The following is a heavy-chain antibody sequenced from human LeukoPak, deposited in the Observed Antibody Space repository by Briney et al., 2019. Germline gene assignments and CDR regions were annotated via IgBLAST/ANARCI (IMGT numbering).Heavy chain of an antibody. Sequence: GGSLRLSCAASGFTFSSYEMNWVRQAPGKGLEWVSYISSSGSTIYYADSVKGRFTISRDNAKNSLYLQMNSLRDEDTAVYYCARDDTAMVYYYYGMDVWGQGTTVTVSS. V-gene: IGHV3-48*03. J-gene: IGHJ6*02. CDR2: ISSSGSTI. D-gene: IGHD5-18*01. CDR1: GFTFSSYE. CDR3: ARDDTAMVYYYYGMDV.